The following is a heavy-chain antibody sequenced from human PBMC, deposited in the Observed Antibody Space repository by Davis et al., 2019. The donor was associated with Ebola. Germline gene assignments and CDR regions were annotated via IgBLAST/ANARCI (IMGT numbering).Heavy chain of an antibody. V-gene: IGHV3-30-3*01. CDR3: ARARIAAAGTGYYYYYYMDV. Sequence: AGSLRLSCAASGFTFSSYAMHWVRQAPGKGLEWVAVISYDGSNKYYADSVKGRFTISRDNSKNTLYLQMNSLRAEDTAVYYCARARIAAAGTGYYYYYYMDVWGKGTTVTVSS. CDR2: ISYDGSNK. D-gene: IGHD6-13*01. CDR1: GFTFSSYA. J-gene: IGHJ6*03.